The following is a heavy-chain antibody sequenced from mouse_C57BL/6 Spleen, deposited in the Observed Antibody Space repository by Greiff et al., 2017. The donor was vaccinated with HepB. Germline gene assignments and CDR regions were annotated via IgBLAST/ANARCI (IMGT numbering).Heavy chain of an antibody. Sequence: DVMLVESGGGLVQPGGSLKLSCAASGFTFSDYYMYWVRQTPEKRLEWVAYISNGGGSTYYPDTVKGRFTISRDNAKNTLYLQMSRLKSEDTAMYYCARLVDYWGQGTSVTVSS. V-gene: IGHV5-12*01. CDR1: GFTFSDYY. J-gene: IGHJ4*01. CDR3: ARLVDY. CDR2: ISNGGGST.